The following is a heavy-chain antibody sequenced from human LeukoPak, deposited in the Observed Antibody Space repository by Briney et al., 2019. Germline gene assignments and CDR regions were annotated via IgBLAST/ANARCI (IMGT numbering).Heavy chain of an antibody. D-gene: IGHD2-15*01. CDR2: MNPNSGNT. V-gene: IGHV1-8*01. Sequence: ASVKVSCKASGYTFTSYDISWVRQATGQGLEWMGWMNPNSGNTGYAQKFQGRVTMIRNTSISTAYMELSSLRSEDTAVYYCARGDEAYCSGGSCYPSYWGQGTLVTVSS. J-gene: IGHJ4*02. CDR1: GYTFTSYD. CDR3: ARGDEAYCSGGSCYPSY.